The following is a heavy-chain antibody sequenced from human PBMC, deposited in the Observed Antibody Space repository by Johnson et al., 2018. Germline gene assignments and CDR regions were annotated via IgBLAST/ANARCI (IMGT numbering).Heavy chain of an antibody. CDR1: GFTFSSYS. V-gene: IGHV3-48*02. CDR2: ISSSSSTI. J-gene: IGHJ6*02. CDR3: ARDWAVAGPPYYYYGMDV. D-gene: IGHD6-19*01. Sequence: VQLVQSGGGLVQXGGSLRLSCAASGFTFSSYSMNWVRQAPGKGLEWVSYISSSSSTIYYADSVKVRFTISRDNAKNSLYLQMNRLRDEDTAVYYCARDWAVAGPPYYYYGMDVWGQGTTVTVSS.